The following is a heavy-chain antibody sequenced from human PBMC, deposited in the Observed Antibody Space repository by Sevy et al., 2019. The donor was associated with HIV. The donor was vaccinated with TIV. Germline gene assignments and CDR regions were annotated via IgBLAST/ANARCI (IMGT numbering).Heavy chain of an antibody. J-gene: IGHJ4*02. Sequence: GESLKISCAASGFTFSSYAMHWVRQAPGKGLEWVAVISYDGSNKYYADSVKGRFTISRDNSKNTLYLQMNSLRAEDTAVYYCARDSKVLRYFDWLTDYWGQGTLVTVSS. V-gene: IGHV3-30-3*01. CDR3: ARDSKVLRYFDWLTDY. D-gene: IGHD3-9*01. CDR2: ISYDGSNK. CDR1: GFTFSSYA.